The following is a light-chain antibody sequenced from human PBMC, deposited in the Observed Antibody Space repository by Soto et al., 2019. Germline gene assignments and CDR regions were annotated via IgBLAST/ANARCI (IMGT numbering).Light chain of an antibody. CDR1: SSDVGGYNY. V-gene: IGLV2-14*01. CDR2: DVS. J-gene: IGLJ3*02. CDR3: SSYTSSITWV. Sequence: QSALTQPASVSGSPGQSITISCTGTSSDVGGYNYVSWYQQHPGKAPKLMIYDVSNRPSGVANRFSGSKSGNTASLTISGLPAEDEADYYCSSYTSSITWVFGGGTKVTVL.